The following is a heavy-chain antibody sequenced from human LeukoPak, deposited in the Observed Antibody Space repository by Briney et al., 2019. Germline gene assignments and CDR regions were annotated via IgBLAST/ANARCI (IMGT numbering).Heavy chain of an antibody. Sequence: PSETLSLTCAVSGGSISSSNWWSWVRQPPGKGLEWIGEIYHSGSTNYNPSLKSRVTISVDTSKNQFSLKLSSVTAADTAAYYCARINTSMVRGVIIDAFDIWGQGTMVTVSS. CDR3: ARINTSMVRGVIIDAFDI. V-gene: IGHV4-4*02. J-gene: IGHJ3*02. CDR1: GGSISSSNW. D-gene: IGHD3-10*01. CDR2: IYHSGST.